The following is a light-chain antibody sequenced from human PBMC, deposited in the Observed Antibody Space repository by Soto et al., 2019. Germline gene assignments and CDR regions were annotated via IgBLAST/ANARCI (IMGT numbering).Light chain of an antibody. CDR2: EAS. V-gene: IGKV1-39*01. CDR3: QQSYRSTWT. J-gene: IGKJ1*01. CDR1: QPISRY. Sequence: DIQMTPSPSSLSASVGDRVTITCRASQPISRYLNWYQQKPGKAPKLLIYEASTLQSGVPSRFSGSGSGTDFTLTISSQQPDDFATSSCQQSYRSTWTSGQRS.